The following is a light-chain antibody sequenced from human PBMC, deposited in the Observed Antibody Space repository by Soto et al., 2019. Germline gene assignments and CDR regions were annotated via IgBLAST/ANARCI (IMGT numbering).Light chain of an antibody. CDR2: AAS. CDR1: QGINTY. CDR3: LQLHSYPLT. Sequence: IPLTQSPSSLSASVGDRVTITCRASQGINTYLAWYQETPGRAPKLLVYAASTLESGVPSRFSGSGSGTDYTLTISSLQPEDFATYYCLQLHSYPLTFGGGTKVEIK. J-gene: IGKJ4*01. V-gene: IGKV1-9*01.